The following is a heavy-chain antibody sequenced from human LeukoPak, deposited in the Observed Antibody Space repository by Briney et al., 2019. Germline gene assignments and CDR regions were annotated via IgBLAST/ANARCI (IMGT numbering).Heavy chain of an antibody. CDR1: GFTFSSYT. D-gene: IGHD3-22*01. V-gene: IGHV3-21*01. J-gene: IGHJ4*02. Sequence: GGSLRLSCAASGFTFSSYTMNWVRQAPGKGLEWVSSITSSSSYIYYADSVKDRFTISRDNAKNSLYLHMNSPRAEDTAVYYCARHVVAVGFDYWGQGTLVTVSS. CDR2: ITSSSSYI. CDR3: ARHVVAVGFDY.